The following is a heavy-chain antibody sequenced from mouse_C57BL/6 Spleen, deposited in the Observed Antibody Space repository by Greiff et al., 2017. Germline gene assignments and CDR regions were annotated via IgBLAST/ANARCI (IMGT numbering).Heavy chain of an antibody. CDR1: GYAFSSYW. CDR3: ARRVTTEAFDV. D-gene: IGHD1-1*01. Sequence: QVQLKESGAELVKPGASVKISCKASGYAFSSYWMNWVKQRPGKGLEWIGQIYPGDGATNYNGKFKGKATLTADKSSSTAYMQLSSLTSEDSAVYFCARRVTTEAFDVWGKGTTVTVSS. CDR2: IYPGDGAT. V-gene: IGHV1-80*01. J-gene: IGHJ1*03.